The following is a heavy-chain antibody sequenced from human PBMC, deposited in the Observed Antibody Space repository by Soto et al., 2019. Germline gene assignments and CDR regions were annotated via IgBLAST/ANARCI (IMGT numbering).Heavy chain of an antibody. V-gene: IGHV4-4*02. CDR2: LYPSGGT. D-gene: IGHD2-8*01. J-gene: IGHJ5*02. CDR3: ARCLHCSNGGRFDP. CDR1: GVSISRSNW. Sequence: QVQLQESGPGLVTPSGTLSLTCSVSGVSISRSNWWTWVRQAPGKGLEWIGELYPSGGTTYNPSLQNRVTISVDYSKNHLSLTLTPVTAADTAVYYCARCLHCSNGGRFDPWGQGALVTVSS.